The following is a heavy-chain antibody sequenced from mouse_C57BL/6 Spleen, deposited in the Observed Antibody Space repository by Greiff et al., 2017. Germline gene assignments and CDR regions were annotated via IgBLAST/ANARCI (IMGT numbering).Heavy chain of an antibody. CDR1: GFTFSSYA. Sequence: EVMLVESGEGLVKPGGSLKLSCAASGFTFSSYAMSWVRQTPEKRLEWVAYISSGGDYIYYADTVKGRFTISRDNARNTLYLQMSSLKSEDTAMYYCTRVYYYGSSPLDVWGTGTTVTVSS. CDR3: TRVYYYGSSPLDV. V-gene: IGHV5-9-1*02. CDR2: ISSGGDYI. D-gene: IGHD1-1*01. J-gene: IGHJ1*03.